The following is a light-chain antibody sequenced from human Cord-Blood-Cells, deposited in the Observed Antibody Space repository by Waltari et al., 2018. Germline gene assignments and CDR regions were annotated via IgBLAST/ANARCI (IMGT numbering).Light chain of an antibody. V-gene: IGLV2-14*01. Sequence: QSALTQPASVSGSPGQSIPIPCTGTSSDVGGYNYVSWYQQHPGKAPKLIIYEVSNRPSGVSNRFSGSKSGNTASLTISGLQAEDEADYYCSSYTSSSTLFGGGTKLTVL. CDR1: SSDVGGYNY. CDR2: EVS. J-gene: IGLJ2*01. CDR3: SSYTSSSTL.